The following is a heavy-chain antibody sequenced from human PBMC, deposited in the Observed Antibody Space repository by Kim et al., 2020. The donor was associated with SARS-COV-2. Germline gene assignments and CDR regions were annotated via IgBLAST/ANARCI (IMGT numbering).Heavy chain of an antibody. CDR2: IIPIFGTA. D-gene: IGHD4-4*01. CDR1: GGTFSSYA. J-gene: IGHJ6*02. Sequence: SVKVSCKASGGTFSSYAISWVRQAPGQGLEWMGGIIPIFGTANYAQKFQGRVTITADESTSTAYMELSSLRSEDTAVYYCAREDRKTLHIGLKHYYYYGMDVWGQGTTVTVSS. CDR3: AREDRKTLHIGLKHYYYYGMDV. V-gene: IGHV1-69*13.